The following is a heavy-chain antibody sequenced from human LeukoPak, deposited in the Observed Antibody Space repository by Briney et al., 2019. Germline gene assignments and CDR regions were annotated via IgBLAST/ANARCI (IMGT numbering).Heavy chain of an antibody. V-gene: IGHV1-2*02. CDR3: ARIRYYYDSSGYPYFDY. CDR2: MNPDSGGT. CDR1: GYTFIGHY. J-gene: IGHJ4*02. D-gene: IGHD3-22*01. Sequence: ASVKVSCKASGYTFIGHYIHWVRQAPGQGLEWMGWMNPDSGGTNYAQKFQGRVTMTRDTSISTAYMELSRLRSDDTAVYYCARIRYYYDSSGYPYFDYWGQGTLVTVSS.